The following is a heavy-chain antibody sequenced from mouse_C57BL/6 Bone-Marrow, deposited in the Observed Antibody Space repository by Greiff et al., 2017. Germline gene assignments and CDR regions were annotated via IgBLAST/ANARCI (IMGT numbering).Heavy chain of an antibody. Sequence: QVQLQQPGAELVKPGASVKLSCKASGYTFTSYWMHWVKQRPGQGLEWIGMIHPNSGSTNYNEKFKSKATLTVDKSSSTAYMQLSSLTSEDSAVYYCAVCPIYYDYDRYFDVWGTGTTFTVSS. CDR3: AVCPIYYDYDRYFDV. CDR1: GYTFTSYW. D-gene: IGHD2-4*01. CDR2: IHPNSGST. V-gene: IGHV1-64*01. J-gene: IGHJ1*03.